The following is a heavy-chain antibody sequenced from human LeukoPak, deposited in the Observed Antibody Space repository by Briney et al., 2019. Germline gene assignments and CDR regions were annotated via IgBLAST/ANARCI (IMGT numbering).Heavy chain of an antibody. D-gene: IGHD3-10*01. Sequence: PSETLSLTCAVYGGSFSGYYWSWIRQPAGKGLEWIGRIYTSGSTNYNPSLKSRVTTSVDTSKNQFSLKLSSVTAADTAVYYCARDRRSYYGSGSYFDYWGQGTLVTVSS. CDR1: GGSFSGYY. V-gene: IGHV4-4*07. CDR3: ARDRRSYYGSGSYFDY. J-gene: IGHJ4*02. CDR2: IYTSGST.